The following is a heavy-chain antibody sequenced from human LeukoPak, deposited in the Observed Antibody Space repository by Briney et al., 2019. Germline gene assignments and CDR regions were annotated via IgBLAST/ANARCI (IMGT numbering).Heavy chain of an antibody. D-gene: IGHD1-7*01. CDR1: GGSISSGGYY. V-gene: IGHV4-30-2*01. CDR2: TYHSGST. J-gene: IGHJ5*02. Sequence: SQTLSLTCTVSGGSISSGGYYWSWIRQPPGKGLEWIGYTYHSGSTYYNPSLKSRVTISVDRSKNQFSLKLSSVTAADTAVYYCAREVRNYVQGINWFDPWGQGTLVTVSS. CDR3: AREVRNYVQGINWFDP.